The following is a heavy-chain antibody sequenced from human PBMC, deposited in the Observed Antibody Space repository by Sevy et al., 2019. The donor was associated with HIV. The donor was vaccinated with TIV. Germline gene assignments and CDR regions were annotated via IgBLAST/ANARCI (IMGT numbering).Heavy chain of an antibody. D-gene: IGHD2-15*01. CDR2: IYHSGST. J-gene: IGHJ5*02. CDR1: GYSISSGYY. CDR3: AGGELYSGGGGYCSGGSCYSGLWFDP. V-gene: IGHV4-38-2*02. Sequence: LLTQSQTLSLTCTVSGYSISSGYYWGWIRQPPGKGLEWIGSIYHSGSTYYNPSLKSRVTISVDTSKNQFSLKLSSVTAADTAGYYCAGGELYSGGGGYCSGGSCYSGLWFDPWGQGTLVTVSS.